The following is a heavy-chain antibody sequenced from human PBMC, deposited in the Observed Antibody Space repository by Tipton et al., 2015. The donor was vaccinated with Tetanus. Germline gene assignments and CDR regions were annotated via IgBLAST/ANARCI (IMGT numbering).Heavy chain of an antibody. CDR2: IHPSGSA. CDR1: GFTFSNYA. Sequence: LRLSCATSGFTFSNYAMSWVRQAPGQGLEWIGEIHPSGSANSNPSLNSRVTISVDTSKNQFSLRLTSVTAADTAVYYCARGEDTYKSGNYWGQGTLVTVSS. J-gene: IGHJ4*02. V-gene: IGHV4-34*01. D-gene: IGHD5-24*01. CDR3: ARGEDTYKSGNY.